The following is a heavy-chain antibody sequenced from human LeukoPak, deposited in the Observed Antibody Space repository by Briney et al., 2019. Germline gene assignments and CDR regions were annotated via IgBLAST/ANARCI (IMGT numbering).Heavy chain of an antibody. CDR1: GFTVSNDY. J-gene: IGHJ4*02. V-gene: IGHV3-53*01. CDR3: TRLLPSSHHFFDS. Sequence: GGSPRLSCAVSGFTVSNDYMSWVRQAPGKGLEWVSVIYGGGSTYYADSVRGRFTISRDNSENTLYLQMDSLRAEDTAVYYCTRLLPSSHHFFDSWGQGTLVTVSS. D-gene: IGHD6-6*01. CDR2: IYGGGST.